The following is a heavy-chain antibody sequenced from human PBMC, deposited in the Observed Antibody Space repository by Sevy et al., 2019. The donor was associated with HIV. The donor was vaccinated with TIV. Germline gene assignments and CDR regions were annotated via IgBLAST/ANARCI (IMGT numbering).Heavy chain of an antibody. Sequence: GGSLRLSCAASGFTFSDYYMSWIRQAPGKGLEWVSYIISGSSYTNYADSVKGRFTISRDNAKNSLYLQLHSLSAEDTAIYYFARDRRNYGGQYFDYWGQGTLVTVSS. CDR3: ARDRRNYGGQYFDY. CDR1: GFTFSDYY. J-gene: IGHJ4*02. V-gene: IGHV3-11*06. CDR2: IISGSSYT. D-gene: IGHD4-17*01.